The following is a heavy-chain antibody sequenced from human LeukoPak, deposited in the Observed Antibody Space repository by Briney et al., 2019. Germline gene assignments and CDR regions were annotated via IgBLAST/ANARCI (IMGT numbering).Heavy chain of an antibody. CDR3: ARIGYSSSWSPRSGAFDI. V-gene: IGHV4-39*07. J-gene: IGHJ3*02. D-gene: IGHD6-13*01. CDR1: GGSISSSSYY. CDR2: IYYSGST. Sequence: KPSETLSFTCTVSGGSISSSSYYWGWIRQPPGKGLEWIGSIYYSGSTYYNPSLKSRVTISVDTSKNQFSLKLSSVTAADTAVYYCARIGYSSSWSPRSGAFDIWGQGTMVTVSS.